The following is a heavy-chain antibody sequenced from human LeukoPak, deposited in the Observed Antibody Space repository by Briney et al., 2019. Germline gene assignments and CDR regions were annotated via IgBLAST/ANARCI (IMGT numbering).Heavy chain of an antibody. CDR2: INPNSGGT. D-gene: IGHD6-19*01. CDR1: GYTFTGYY. V-gene: IGHV1-2*06. J-gene: IGHJ5*02. CDR3: ARDRPVAGITWCGWFDP. Sequence: ASVKVSCKASGYTFTGYYMHWLRQAPGQGLEWMVRINPNSGGTNYAQKFQGRVTMTRDTSISTAYMELSRLRSDDTAVYYCARDRPVAGITWCGWFDPWGQGTLVTVSS.